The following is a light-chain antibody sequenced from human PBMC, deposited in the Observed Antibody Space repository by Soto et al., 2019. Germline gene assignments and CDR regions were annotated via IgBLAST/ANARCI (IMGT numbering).Light chain of an antibody. CDR1: QSVYSN. V-gene: IGKV3-15*01. CDR3: QQYTNWPLT. Sequence: IVMTQSPVTLSVSPGEGVTLSCRASQSVYSNLAWYQQKPGQAPRLLIYDVSARAPDIPARFSGSGSGTDFTLTVSRLQSEDFAVYYCQQYTNWPLTFGGGTRVEIK. CDR2: DVS. J-gene: IGKJ4*01.